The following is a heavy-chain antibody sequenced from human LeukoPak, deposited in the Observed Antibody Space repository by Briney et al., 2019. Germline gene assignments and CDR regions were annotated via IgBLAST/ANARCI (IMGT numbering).Heavy chain of an antibody. CDR1: GFTFSSYA. J-gene: IGHJ4*02. V-gene: IGHV3-23*01. CDR2: ITYGDGST. CDR3: ARTGYNYGTPLNN. Sequence: PGESLRLSCAASGFTFSSYAMSWVRQAPGKGLEWVSGITYGDGSTYYADSLKGRFTISRDNSKNTLYLQMNSLRAEDTAVYYCARTGYNYGTPLNNWGQGTLVTVSS. D-gene: IGHD5-18*01.